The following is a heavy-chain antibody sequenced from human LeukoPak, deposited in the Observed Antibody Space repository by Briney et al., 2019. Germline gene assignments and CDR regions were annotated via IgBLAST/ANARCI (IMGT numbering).Heavy chain of an antibody. V-gene: IGHV3-23*01. J-gene: IGHJ4*02. Sequence: GGSLRLSCAASGFTFSSYAMSWVRQAPGKGLEWVSAISGSGGSTYYADSVKGRFTISRDNSKNTLYLQMNSLRAEDTAVYYCARVTKRIAVAGTLDYWGQGTLVTVSS. CDR2: ISGSGGST. CDR1: GFTFSSYA. CDR3: ARVTKRIAVAGTLDY. D-gene: IGHD6-19*01.